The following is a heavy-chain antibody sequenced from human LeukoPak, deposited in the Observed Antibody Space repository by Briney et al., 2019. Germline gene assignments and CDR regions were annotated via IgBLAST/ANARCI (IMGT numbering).Heavy chain of an antibody. D-gene: IGHD2-8*01. J-gene: IGHJ4*02. Sequence: PGGSLRLSCAASGFPFNAYWMTWVRQAPGKGLEWVSSITGSSDSIYYADSVKGRFTISRDNAKNSVYLQMNSLRAEDTAVYYCARFVFRTIPLYGKFYFDSWGQGTLVPVSS. CDR3: ARFVFRTIPLYGKFYFDS. CDR2: ITGSSDSI. CDR1: GFPFNAYW. V-gene: IGHV3-21*01.